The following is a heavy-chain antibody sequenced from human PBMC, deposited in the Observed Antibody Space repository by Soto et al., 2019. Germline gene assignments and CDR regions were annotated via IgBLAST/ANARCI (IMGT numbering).Heavy chain of an antibody. D-gene: IGHD6-13*01. CDR1: GGSISSNNW. V-gene: IGHV4-4*02. J-gene: IGHJ4*02. Sequence: QVQLLESGPGLVRPSGTLSLTCAVSGGSISSNNWWSWVRQPPGKGLEWIGEIYHSGSTNYNPSLKSRVTMSVVPSKNLFSLTLNSVTAADTAFYYCARDQGSHPGDWGQGTLVSVSS. CDR2: IYHSGST. CDR3: ARDQGSHPGD.